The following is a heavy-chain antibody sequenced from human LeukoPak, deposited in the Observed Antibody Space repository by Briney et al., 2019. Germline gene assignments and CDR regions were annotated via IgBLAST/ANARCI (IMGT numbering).Heavy chain of an antibody. CDR3: ARSGSSYTDYETGVMDY. J-gene: IGHJ4*02. D-gene: IGHD2-2*02. V-gene: IGHV1-18*01. CDR2: FGLYNGNT. Sequence: ASVKVSCKASGYTFTSYGISWVRQAPGQGLEWMGWFGLYNGNTNYAQKLQGRVTMTTDTSTSTAYMELRSLRSDDTAVYYCARSGSSYTDYETGVMDYWGQGTLVTVSS. CDR1: GYTFTSYG.